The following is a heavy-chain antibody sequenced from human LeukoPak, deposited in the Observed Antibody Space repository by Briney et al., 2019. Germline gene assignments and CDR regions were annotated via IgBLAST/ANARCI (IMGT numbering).Heavy chain of an antibody. Sequence: GSSVKVSCKASGGTFSSYAISWVRQAPGQGLEWMGGIIPIFGTANYAQKFQGRVTITTDESTSTAYMGLSSLRSEDTAVYYCARVNTAMVTDYYYGMDVWGQGTTVTVSS. D-gene: IGHD5-18*01. V-gene: IGHV1-69*05. J-gene: IGHJ6*02. CDR2: IIPIFGTA. CDR3: ARVNTAMVTDYYYGMDV. CDR1: GGTFSSYA.